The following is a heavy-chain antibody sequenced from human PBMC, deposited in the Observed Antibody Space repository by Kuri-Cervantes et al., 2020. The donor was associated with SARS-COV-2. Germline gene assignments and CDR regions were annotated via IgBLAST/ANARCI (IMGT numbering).Heavy chain of an antibody. J-gene: IGHJ3*02. D-gene: IGHD7-27*01. CDR2: FDPEDGET. Sequence: ASVKVSCKVSGYTLTELSMHWVRQAPGEGLEWMGGFDPEDGETIYAQKFQGRVTMTEDTSTDTAYMELRSLRSDDTAVYYCARLWGTNDAFDIWGQGTMVTVSS. CDR3: ARLWGTNDAFDI. CDR1: GYTLTELS. V-gene: IGHV1-24*01.